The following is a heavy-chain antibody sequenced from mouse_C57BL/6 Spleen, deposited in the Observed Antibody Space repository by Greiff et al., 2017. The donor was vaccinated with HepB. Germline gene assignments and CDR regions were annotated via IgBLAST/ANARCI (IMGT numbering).Heavy chain of an antibody. CDR2: INPNNGGT. D-gene: IGHD2-2*01. J-gene: IGHJ3*01. Sequence: EVQLQQSGPELVKPGASVKISCKASGYTFTDYYMNWVKQSHGKSLEWIGDINPNNGGTSYNQKFKGKATLTVDKSSSTAYMELRSLTSEDSAVYYCARRYYYGYDEGFAYWGQGTLVTVSA. CDR3: ARRYYYGYDEGFAY. CDR1: GYTFTDYY. V-gene: IGHV1-26*01.